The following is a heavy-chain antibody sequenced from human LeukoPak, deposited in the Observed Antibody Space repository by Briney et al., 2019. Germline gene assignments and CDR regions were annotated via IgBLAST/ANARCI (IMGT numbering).Heavy chain of an antibody. D-gene: IGHD5-12*01. CDR2: IYYSGST. V-gene: IGHV4-31*03. CDR3: AARGGYDWRTFDI. CDR1: GGSISSADYY. Sequence: KASQTLSLTCTVSGGSISSADYYWSWIRQHPGKGLEWIGYIYYSGSTYHNPSLKSRVIISVDTSKNQFSLNLSSVTAADTAVYYCAARGGYDWRTFDIWGQGTMITVSS. J-gene: IGHJ3*02.